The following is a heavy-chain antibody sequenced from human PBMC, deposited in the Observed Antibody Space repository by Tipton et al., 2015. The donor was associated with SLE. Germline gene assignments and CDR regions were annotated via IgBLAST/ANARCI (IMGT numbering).Heavy chain of an antibody. CDR1: GYNFANYW. D-gene: IGHD2/OR15-2a*01. J-gene: IGHJ4*02. Sequence: QLVQSGGEVKKSGESLKISCEGSGYNFANYWIAWVRQMPGKGLEWMGIIYPGDSDSRYSPSFQGQVTFSADKSINTAYLQWKSLKSSDSAMYYCARLSVRPLDFWGQGTPVTVSS. V-gene: IGHV5-51*03. CDR2: IYPGDSDS. CDR3: ARLSVRPLDF.